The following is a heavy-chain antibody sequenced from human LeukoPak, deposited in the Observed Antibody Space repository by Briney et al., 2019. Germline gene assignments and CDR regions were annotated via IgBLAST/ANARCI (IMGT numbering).Heavy chain of an antibody. CDR2: IYYSGST. J-gene: IGHJ6*02. V-gene: IGHV4-31*03. CDR1: GGSISSGGYY. D-gene: IGHD1-14*01. Sequence: PSQTLSLTCTVSGGSISSGGYYWSWIRQHPGKGLEWIGYIYYSGSTYYNPSLKSRVTISVDTSKNQFSLKLSSVTAADTAVYYCARDPGGSPPPDYYYYGMDVWGQGTTVTVSS. CDR3: ARDPGGSPPPDYYYYGMDV.